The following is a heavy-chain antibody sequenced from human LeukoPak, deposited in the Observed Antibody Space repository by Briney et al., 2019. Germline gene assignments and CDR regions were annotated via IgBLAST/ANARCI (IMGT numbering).Heavy chain of an antibody. V-gene: IGHV1-69*13. CDR3: ARGGSNSGIYFDY. CDR1: RGTFSSYA. CDR2: IIPIFGTA. J-gene: IGHJ4*02. D-gene: IGHD4-23*01. Sequence: SVKVSCKASRGTFSSYAISWVRQAPGQGLEWMGGIIPIFGTANYAQKFQGRVTITADESTSTAYMELSSVRSEDTAVYYCARGGSNSGIYFDYWGQGTLVTVSS.